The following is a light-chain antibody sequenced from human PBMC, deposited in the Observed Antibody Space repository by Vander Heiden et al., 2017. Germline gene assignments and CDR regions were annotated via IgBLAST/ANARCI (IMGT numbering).Light chain of an antibody. CDR2: GAS. CDR1: QSVSSN. V-gene: IGKV3-15*01. Sequence: EIVMTQSPATLSVSPGERATLSCRASQSVSSNLAWYQQKPGQAPRLLIYGASTRATGIPARFSGSGSGTEFTLTISSRQSEDFAVYYCQQDNNWPPYTFGQGTKMDIK. J-gene: IGKJ2*01. CDR3: QQDNNWPPYT.